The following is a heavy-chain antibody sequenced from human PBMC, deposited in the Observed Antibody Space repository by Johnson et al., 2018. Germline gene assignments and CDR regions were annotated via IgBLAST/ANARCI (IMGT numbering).Heavy chain of an antibody. Sequence: VQLVESGGGLVKPGGSXRLSCAASGFTFSSYSMTWVRPVPGKGLEWGSSISSSSSYIYSADSVKGRFTISRDNAKNSLYLQMKGLRAEDTAVYYCARVGAGSMQAFDIWGQGTMVTVSS. J-gene: IGHJ3*02. CDR1: GFTFSSYS. D-gene: IGHD2-8*01. CDR2: ISSSSSYI. CDR3: ARVGAGSMQAFDI. V-gene: IGHV3-21*01.